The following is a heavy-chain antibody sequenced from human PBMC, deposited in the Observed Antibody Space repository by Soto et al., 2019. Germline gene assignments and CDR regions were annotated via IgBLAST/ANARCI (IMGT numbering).Heavy chain of an antibody. CDR3: AKDGVPRNDLWDYFDF. CDR2: IGDGGDDT. V-gene: IGHV3-23*01. Sequence: GGSLRLSCSASGFIFGHYAMSWARQAPGKGLEWVSSIGDGGDDTNYADSVKGRFTISRDNSKNTLFLQMNSLRVEDTAVYYCAKDGVPRNDLWDYFDFGGQGTLVTVSS. D-gene: IGHD1-1*01. J-gene: IGHJ4*02. CDR1: GFIFGHYA.